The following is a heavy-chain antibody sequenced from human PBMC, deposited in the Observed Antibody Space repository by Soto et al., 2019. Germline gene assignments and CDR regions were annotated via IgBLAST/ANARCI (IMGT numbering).Heavy chain of an antibody. Sequence: GGSLRLSCAASGFTFSSHGMHWVRQAAGKGLEWVAVISYDGGDKKYADSVKGRFTVSRDNSKNTLYLQMNSLRAEDTAVYYCAKDRRNYGSGSYFDYWGQGTLVTVSS. V-gene: IGHV3-30*18. D-gene: IGHD3-10*01. CDR1: GFTFSSHG. CDR2: ISYDGGDK. J-gene: IGHJ4*02. CDR3: AKDRRNYGSGSYFDY.